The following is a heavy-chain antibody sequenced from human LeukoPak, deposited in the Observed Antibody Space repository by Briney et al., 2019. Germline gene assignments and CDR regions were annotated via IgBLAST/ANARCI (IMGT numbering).Heavy chain of an antibody. CDR3: GYYDSCGYY. J-gene: IGHJ4*02. CDR2: IRGSGGST. V-gene: IGHV3-23*01. D-gene: IGHD3-22*01. Sequence: PGGSLRLSCGASGFTFSSYAMSWVRRAPGKGLEWVLDIRGSGGSTYYAASVKGQFTISRDNSTNTLYLQMHSPPAEGTAVDYCGYYDSCGYYWGQGTLVTVSS. CDR1: GFTFSSYA.